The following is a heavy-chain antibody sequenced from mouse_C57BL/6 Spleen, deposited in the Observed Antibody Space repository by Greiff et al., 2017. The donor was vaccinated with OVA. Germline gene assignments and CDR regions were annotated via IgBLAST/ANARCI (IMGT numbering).Heavy chain of an antibody. CDR2: IFPGSGST. J-gene: IGHJ2*01. Sequence: VQLQQSGPELVRPGASVKISCKAPGYTFTSHWMQWVRQRPGQGLEWIGEIFPGSGSTYYNEKFKGKATLTVDTSSSTAYRQLSSLTSEDSAVYFWASGYGSSYEDYWGQGTTLTVSS. V-gene: IGHV1-56*01. D-gene: IGHD1-1*01. CDR1: GYTFTSHW. CDR3: ASGYGSSYEDY.